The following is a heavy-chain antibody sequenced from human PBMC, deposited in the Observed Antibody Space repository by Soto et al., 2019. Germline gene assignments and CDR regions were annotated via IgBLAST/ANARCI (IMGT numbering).Heavy chain of an antibody. D-gene: IGHD3-10*01. J-gene: IGHJ4*01. V-gene: IGHV1-46*01. Sequence: ASVKVSCKASGYTFTSYYIHWVRQAPGRGLEWMGRITPSGGITSYAQKFQGRVTVTSGTSTSTVYMELSSLRSDDTAVYYCARDPYTVFSPVLGGIMDDTDYHAYSGRGTLDLGSS. CDR2: ITPSGGIT. CDR3: ARDPYTVFSPVLGGIMDDTDYHAY. CDR1: GYTFTSYY.